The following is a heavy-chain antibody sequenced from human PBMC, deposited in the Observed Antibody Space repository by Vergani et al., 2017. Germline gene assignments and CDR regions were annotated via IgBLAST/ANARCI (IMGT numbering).Heavy chain of an antibody. CDR2: IYPGDSDT. J-gene: IGHJ4*02. V-gene: IGHV5-51*01. CDR1: GYTFSNYW. Sequence: DVQLVQSGAEVKKPGESLKISCEGSGYTFSNYWIGWVRQMPGKGLEWMGMIYPGDSDTRYSPSFHGQVTISADKSISTAYLQWSSLKASDSAIYYCARHHDDSRGFRITAYWGQGTLVTASS. D-gene: IGHD3-22*01. CDR3: ARHHDDSRGFRITAY.